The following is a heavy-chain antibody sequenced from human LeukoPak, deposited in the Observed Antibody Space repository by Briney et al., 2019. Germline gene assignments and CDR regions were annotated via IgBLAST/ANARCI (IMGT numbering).Heavy chain of an antibody. CDR1: GGSISGYY. J-gene: IGHJ4*02. D-gene: IGHD2-2*01. V-gene: IGHV4-59*08. CDR3: ARHLPGSCSGTSCHSYFDY. CDR2: IYYSGST. Sequence: PSETLSLTCTVSGGSISGYYWSWIRQPPGKGLEWIGYIYYSGSTNYNPSLKSRVTISVDTSKNQFSLNLSSVTVADTAVYYCARHLPGSCSGTSCHSYFDYWGQGTLVTVSS.